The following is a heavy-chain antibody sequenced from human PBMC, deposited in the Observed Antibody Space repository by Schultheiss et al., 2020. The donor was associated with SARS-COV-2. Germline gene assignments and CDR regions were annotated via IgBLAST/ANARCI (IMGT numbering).Heavy chain of an antibody. CDR1: GGSISSYY. V-gene: IGHV4-59*01. Sequence: GSLRLSCTVSGGSISSYYWSWIRQPPGKGLEWIGYIFYSGSTNYNPSLKSRVTISVDTSKNHFSLKLSSVTAADTAVYYCATENSFDYWGQGTLVTVSS. J-gene: IGHJ4*02. CDR3: ATENSFDY. CDR2: IFYSGST.